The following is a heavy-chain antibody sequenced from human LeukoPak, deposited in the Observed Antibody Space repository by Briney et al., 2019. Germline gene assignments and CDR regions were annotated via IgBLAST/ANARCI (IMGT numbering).Heavy chain of an antibody. J-gene: IGHJ6*02. CDR2: ISAYNGNT. D-gene: IGHD4-17*01. V-gene: IGHV1-18*01. CDR1: GYTFTSYG. Sequence: ASVKVSCKAPGYTFTSYGISWVRQAPGQGLEWMGWISAYNGNTNYAQKLQGRVTMTTDTSTSTAYMELRSLRSDDTAVHYCARDGGQTTVTTRYYYYYGMDVWGQGTTVTVSS. CDR3: ARDGGQTTVTTRYYYYYGMDV.